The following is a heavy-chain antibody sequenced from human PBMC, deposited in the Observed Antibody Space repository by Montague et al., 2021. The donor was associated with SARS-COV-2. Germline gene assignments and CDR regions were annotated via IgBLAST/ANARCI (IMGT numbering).Heavy chain of an antibody. J-gene: IGHJ5*02. V-gene: IGHV3-23*01. CDR2: ISGSGGST. Sequence: SLILSCAASGFTFSSYAMSWVRQAPGKGLEWVSAISGSGGSTYYXDSVKGRFTISRDNSKNTLYLQMNSLRGEDTAVYYCAKDRIVVVVAALFDPWGQGTLVTVSS. CDR3: AKDRIVVVVAALFDP. D-gene: IGHD2-15*01. CDR1: GFTFSSYA.